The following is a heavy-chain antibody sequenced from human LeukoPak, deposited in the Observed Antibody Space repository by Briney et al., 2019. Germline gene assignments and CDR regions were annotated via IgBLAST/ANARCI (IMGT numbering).Heavy chain of an antibody. CDR1: GGTFSSYA. D-gene: IGHD3-10*01. Sequence: VASVKVSCKASGGTFSSYAISWVRQAPGQGLEWMGRIIPIFGTANYAQKFQGRVTITTDESTSTAYMELSSLRSEDTAVYYCARMHYYGSGSYSEIDYWGQGTLVTVSS. V-gene: IGHV1-69*05. CDR2: IIPIFGTA. J-gene: IGHJ4*02. CDR3: ARMHYYGSGSYSEIDY.